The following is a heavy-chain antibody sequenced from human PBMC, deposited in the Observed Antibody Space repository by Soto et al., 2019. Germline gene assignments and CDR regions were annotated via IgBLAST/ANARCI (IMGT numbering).Heavy chain of an antibody. Sequence: QVQLVESGGGVVQPGRSLRLSCAASGFTFSSYAMHWVRQAPGKGLEWVAVISYDGSNKYYADSVKGRFTIPRDNSKNTLYLQMNSLRAEDTAVYYCARDFGGADYFDYWGQGTLVTVSS. J-gene: IGHJ4*02. CDR1: GFTFSSYA. CDR2: ISYDGSNK. D-gene: IGHD3-16*01. CDR3: ARDFGGADYFDY. V-gene: IGHV3-30-3*01.